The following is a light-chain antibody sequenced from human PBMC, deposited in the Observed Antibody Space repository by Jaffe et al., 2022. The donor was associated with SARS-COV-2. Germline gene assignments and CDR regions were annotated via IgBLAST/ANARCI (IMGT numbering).Light chain of an antibody. CDR1: LGINSRY. J-gene: IGKJ2*01. CDR2: GTS. CDR3: QQYGSSPMYI. V-gene: IGKV3-20*01. Sequence: EIVLTQSPGTLSLSPGERATLSCRASLGINSRYLAWYQQKPGQAPRLLIYGTSSRATGIPDRFSGSGSGTDFTLTISRLEPEDFAVYYCQQYGSSPMYIFGQGTKLEIK.